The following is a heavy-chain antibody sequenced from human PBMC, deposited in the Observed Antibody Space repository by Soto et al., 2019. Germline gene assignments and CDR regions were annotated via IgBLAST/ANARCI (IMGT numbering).Heavy chain of an antibody. CDR1: GFSFSLRY. J-gene: IGHJ4*02. CDR2: ISPGGDNI. V-gene: IGHV3-11*01. CDR3: VTETQWYFDD. Sequence: QVQLVESGGGLVNPGGSLRLSCAASGFSFSLRYMSWIRQAPGRGLEWVSYISPGGDNIHYADFVKGRFTISRDNPEDSLYLQMNSLRVEDTAVYYCVTETQWYFDDWGQGTLVTVSS. D-gene: IGHD2-8*01.